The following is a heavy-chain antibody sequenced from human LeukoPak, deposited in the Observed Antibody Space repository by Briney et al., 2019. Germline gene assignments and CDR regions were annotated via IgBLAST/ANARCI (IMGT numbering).Heavy chain of an antibody. CDR1: GFTFTNTW. CDR3: ARDWYHAFDF. D-gene: IGHD3-9*01. CDR2: IKSKSGGGTT. J-gene: IGHJ3*01. Sequence: SGGSLRLSCAASGFTFTNTWMNWVRQAPGKGLEWVGRIKSKSGGGTTDYAAPVKGRFTISRDDSKNTLYLQMNSLKTEDTAVYYCARDWYHAFDFWGQGTMVTVSS. V-gene: IGHV3-15*07.